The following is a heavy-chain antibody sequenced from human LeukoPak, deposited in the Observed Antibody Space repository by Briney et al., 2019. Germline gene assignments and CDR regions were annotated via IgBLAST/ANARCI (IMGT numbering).Heavy chain of an antibody. Sequence: SETLSLTCAVYGGSFSGYYWSWIRQPPGKGLEWIGETNHSGSTNYNPSLKSRVTISVDTSKNQFSLKLSSVTAADTAVYYCARLMTTVTTGWFDPWGQGTLVTVSS. V-gene: IGHV4-34*01. J-gene: IGHJ5*02. D-gene: IGHD4-17*01. CDR2: TNHSGST. CDR3: ARLMTTVTTGWFDP. CDR1: GGSFSGYY.